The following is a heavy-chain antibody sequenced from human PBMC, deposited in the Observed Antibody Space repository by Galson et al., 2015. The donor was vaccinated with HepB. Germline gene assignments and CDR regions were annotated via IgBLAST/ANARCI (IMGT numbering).Heavy chain of an antibody. J-gene: IGHJ6*02. CDR3: ARDAHYYDSSGYYYGPHYYYYGMDV. CDR1: GGTFSSYT. Sequence: SVKVSCKASGGTFSSYTISWVQQAPGQGLEWMGRIIPILGIANYAQKFQGRVTITADKSTSTAYMELSSLRSEDTAVYYCARDAHYYDSSGYYYGPHYYYYGMDVWGQGTTVTVSS. D-gene: IGHD3-22*01. V-gene: IGHV1-69*04. CDR2: IIPILGIA.